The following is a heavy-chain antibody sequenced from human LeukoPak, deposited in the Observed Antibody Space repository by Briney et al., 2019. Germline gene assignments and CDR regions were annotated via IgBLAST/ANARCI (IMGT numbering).Heavy chain of an antibody. CDR2: ISPNSGDT. Sequence: ASVKVSCKASGYTFTGYYLHWVRQAPGQGLEWMGWISPNSGDTSYAQKFQGRVTMTRDTSISTAYMELSRLRSDDTAVYYCARNRGIAAARSWFDPWGQGTLVTVSS. CDR3: ARNRGIAAARSWFDP. CDR1: GYTFTGYY. V-gene: IGHV1-2*02. D-gene: IGHD6-13*01. J-gene: IGHJ5*02.